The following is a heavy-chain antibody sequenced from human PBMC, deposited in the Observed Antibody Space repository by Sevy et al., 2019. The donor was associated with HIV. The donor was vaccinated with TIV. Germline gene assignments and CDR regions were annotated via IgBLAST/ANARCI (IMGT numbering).Heavy chain of an antibody. CDR3: VKDHSSVTYYDFWSGYHASGGMDV. CDR1: RFTFSSYA. V-gene: IGHV3-64D*06. J-gene: IGHJ6*02. CDR2: INSNGGST. D-gene: IGHD3-3*01. Sequence: GGSLRLSCSASRFTFSSYAMHWVRQAPGKGLEYVSAINSNGGSTYYSDSVKGRFTISRDNSKNTLYLQMSSLRAEDTAVYYCVKDHSSVTYYDFWSGYHASGGMDVWGQGTTVTVSS.